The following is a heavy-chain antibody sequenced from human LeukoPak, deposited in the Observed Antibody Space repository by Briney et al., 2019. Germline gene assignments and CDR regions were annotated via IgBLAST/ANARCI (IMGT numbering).Heavy chain of an antibody. CDR2: MNPNRGNT. D-gene: IGHD3-10*01. CDR3: ARRGGRVEWDY. V-gene: IGHV1-8*01. Sequence: ASVKFSCKASGYTFTGYDINWVRQATGQGIEWMGWMNPNRGNTGYAQKFQGRVTMTRNTSISTAYMQLSSLRSEDTAVYYCARRGGRVEWDYWGQGTLVTVSS. CDR1: GYTFTGYD. J-gene: IGHJ4*02.